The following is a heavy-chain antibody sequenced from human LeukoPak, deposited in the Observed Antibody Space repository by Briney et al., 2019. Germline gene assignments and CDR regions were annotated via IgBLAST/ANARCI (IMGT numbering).Heavy chain of an antibody. CDR2: IYYIGST. Sequence: SETLSLTCTVSGGSMSTYYWSWIRQPPGKGLEWIGYIYYIGSTNYNPSLKSRVTISVDTSKKQFSLKLNSVTAADTAVYYCARVLQRWDDAFDIWGQGTMVTASS. CDR1: GGSMSTYY. J-gene: IGHJ3*02. V-gene: IGHV4-59*01. CDR3: ARVLQRWDDAFDI. D-gene: IGHD4-23*01.